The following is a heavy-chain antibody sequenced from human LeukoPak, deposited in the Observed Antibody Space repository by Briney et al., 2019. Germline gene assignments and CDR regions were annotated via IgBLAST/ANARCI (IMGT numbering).Heavy chain of an antibody. CDR1: GGTFSSYA. CDR3: ARGVTMVRGVISNNYYYYYGMDV. V-gene: IGHV1-69*13. CDR2: IIPIFGTA. D-gene: IGHD3-10*01. J-gene: IGHJ6*04. Sequence: SVKVSCKASGGTFSSYAISWVRQAPGQGPEWMGGIIPIFGTANYAQKFQGRVTITADESTSTAYMELSSLRSEDTAVYYCARGVTMVRGVISNNYYYYYGMDVWGKGTTVTVSP.